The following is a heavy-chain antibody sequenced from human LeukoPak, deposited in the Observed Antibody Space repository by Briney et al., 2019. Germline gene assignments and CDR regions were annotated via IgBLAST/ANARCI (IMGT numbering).Heavy chain of an antibody. V-gene: IGHV3-66*01. CDR3: ARGTVTMVDY. CDR1: GFTVSSNY. CDR2: IYSGGST. D-gene: IGHD3-10*01. Sequence: PGGSLSLSGAASGFTVSSNYMSWVRQAPGRGLEWVSVIYSGGSTYYADSVKGRFTISRDNSKNTLFLQMNSLRAGDTAVYYCARGTVTMVDYWGQGTLVTVSS. J-gene: IGHJ4*02.